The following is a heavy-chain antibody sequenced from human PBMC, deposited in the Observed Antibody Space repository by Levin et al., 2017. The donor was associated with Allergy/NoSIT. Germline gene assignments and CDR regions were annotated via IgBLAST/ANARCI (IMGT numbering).Heavy chain of an antibody. V-gene: IGHV3-74*01. J-gene: IGHJ6*02. CDR2: IKTDGSET. Sequence: GESLKISCAASGFTFSHYWMQWVRQAPGKGLVWVSRIKTDGSETTYADTVKGRFTMSRDNAKNTLYLQMNSLRDEDTAVYYCARGGGGCSGSNCLYYYYGMDVWGQGTTVTVSS. D-gene: IGHD2-2*01. CDR1: GFTFSHYW. CDR3: ARGGGGCSGSNCLYYYYGMDV.